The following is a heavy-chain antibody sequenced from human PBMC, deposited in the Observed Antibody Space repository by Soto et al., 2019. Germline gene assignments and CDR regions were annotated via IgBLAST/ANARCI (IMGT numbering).Heavy chain of an antibody. V-gene: IGHV1-69*11. J-gene: IGHJ6*02. CDR2: IVPSLDTT. Sequence: QVHLVQSGTEVKKPGSSVKVCCKASGGTFSSSGFSWVRHAPGQGLEWMGMIVPSLDTTNYAQKVQARVTITADEVTSTAYMELRSLRSEDTAVYYCARWPQPRYTADPYSVDVWGQGTRVIVSS. D-gene: IGHD3-16*02. CDR3: ARWPQPRYTADPYSVDV. CDR1: GGTFSSSG.